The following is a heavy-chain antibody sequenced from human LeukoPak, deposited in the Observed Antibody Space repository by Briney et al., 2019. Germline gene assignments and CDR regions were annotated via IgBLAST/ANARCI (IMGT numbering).Heavy chain of an antibody. CDR3: AREGPDAFDI. Sequence: SETLSLTCSVSGRILSSSDYYWGWIRQPPGKGLEWVGSIYYSGSTYYNPSLKSRVTISLDTSKNQFSLKLSSVTAADTAVYYCAREGPDAFDIWGQGTVVTVSS. CDR1: GRILSSSDYY. CDR2: IYYSGST. V-gene: IGHV4-39*07. J-gene: IGHJ3*02.